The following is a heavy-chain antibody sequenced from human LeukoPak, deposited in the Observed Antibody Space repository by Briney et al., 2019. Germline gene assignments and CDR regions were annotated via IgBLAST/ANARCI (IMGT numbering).Heavy chain of an antibody. CDR2: ISDSGGST. CDR1: GFTFSTFA. CDR3: AKGGGWLYYFDY. D-gene: IGHD6-19*01. Sequence: GGSLRLSCTASGFTFSTFAMNWVRQAPGKGLEWVSAISDSGGSTYYADSVKGRFTISRDNSKNTLYLQMNSLRAEDTAVYYCAKGGGWLYYFDYWGQGTLVTVSS. V-gene: IGHV3-23*01. J-gene: IGHJ4*02.